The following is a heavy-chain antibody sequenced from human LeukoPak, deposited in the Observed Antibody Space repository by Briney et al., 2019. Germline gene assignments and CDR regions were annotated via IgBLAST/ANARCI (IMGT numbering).Heavy chain of an antibody. Sequence: ASVKVSCKASGYTFTSYGISWVRQAPGQGLEWMGWISAYNGNTNYAQKFQGRVTITADESTSTAYMELSSLRSEDTAVYYCATTIDPIGPDIVVVPAANGFDYWGQGTLVTVSS. CDR3: ATTIDPIGPDIVVVPAANGFDY. J-gene: IGHJ4*02. V-gene: IGHV1-18*01. CDR2: ISAYNGNT. CDR1: GYTFTSYG. D-gene: IGHD2-2*01.